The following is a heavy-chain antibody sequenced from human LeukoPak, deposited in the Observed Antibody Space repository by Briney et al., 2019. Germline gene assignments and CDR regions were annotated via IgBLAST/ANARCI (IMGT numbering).Heavy chain of an antibody. J-gene: IGHJ6*03. Sequence: ASVKVSCKASGFTLTTYAVTWVRQAPGQGLEWVGWINTYTGDTKHAQNLQDRVTVTTDTSTSTAYLELRSLRADDTAVYYCDRSGCGLYMDVWGTGTTVTVSS. V-gene: IGHV1-18*01. CDR2: INTYTGDT. D-gene: IGHD1-26*01. CDR3: DRSGCGLYMDV. CDR1: GFTLTTYA.